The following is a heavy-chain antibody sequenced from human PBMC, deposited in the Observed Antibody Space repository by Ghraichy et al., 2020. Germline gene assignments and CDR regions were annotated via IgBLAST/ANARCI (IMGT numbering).Heavy chain of an antibody. J-gene: IGHJ4*02. V-gene: IGHV4-34*01. CDR2: INHSGST. Sequence: SDTLSLTCAVYGGSFSGYYWSWIRQPPGKGLEWIGEINHSGSTNYNPSLKSRVTISVDTSKNQFSLKLSSVTAADTAVYYCAREGSGDTAMSPFDYWGQGTLVTVSS. CDR3: AREGSGDTAMSPFDY. D-gene: IGHD5-18*01. CDR1: GGSFSGYY.